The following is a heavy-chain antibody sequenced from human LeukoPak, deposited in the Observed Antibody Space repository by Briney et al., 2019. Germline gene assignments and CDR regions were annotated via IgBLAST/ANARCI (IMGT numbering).Heavy chain of an antibody. CDR1: RVTFRNCG. D-gene: IGHD3-10*01. CDR3: AKEIITMVRGVISPRGYFDY. J-gene: IGHJ4*02. CDR2: VSYNGSNK. V-gene: IGHV3-30*18. Sequence: GRSLRLSCAVSRVTFRNCGVHWVRQAPGKGLEWVSIVSYNGSNKNYADSVKGRFTISRDNSKNTLYLQMNSLRAEDTAIYYCAKEIITMVRGVISPRGYFDYWGQGTLVTVSS.